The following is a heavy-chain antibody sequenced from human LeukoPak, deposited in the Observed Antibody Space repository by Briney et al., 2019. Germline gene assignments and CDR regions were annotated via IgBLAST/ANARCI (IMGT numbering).Heavy chain of an antibody. CDR2: IKEDGSEK. V-gene: IGHV3-7*01. CDR1: GFTFSTFW. CDR3: ARGGTFVSDY. J-gene: IGHJ4*02. Sequence: GGSLRLSCAASGFTFSTFWMSWVRQAPGKGLEWVANIKEDGSEKYYVDSMEGRFTVSRDNAKNSLYLRMDSLRAEDTAVYYCARGGTFVSDYWGQGTLVTVSS. D-gene: IGHD1-1*01.